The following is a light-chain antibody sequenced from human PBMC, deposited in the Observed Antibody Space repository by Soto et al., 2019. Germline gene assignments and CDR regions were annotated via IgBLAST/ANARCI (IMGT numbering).Light chain of an antibody. V-gene: IGKV1-5*03. Sequence: DIQMTQSPSTLSAFVGDTVTITCRASLSIDTWLAWHQQKPGRAPKLLISKASALESGVPSRFSGSGSGTDFTLTIRDVQPDDFAIYYCQQYNSYRAFGQGTKVEI. J-gene: IGKJ1*01. CDR2: KAS. CDR3: QQYNSYRA. CDR1: LSIDTW.